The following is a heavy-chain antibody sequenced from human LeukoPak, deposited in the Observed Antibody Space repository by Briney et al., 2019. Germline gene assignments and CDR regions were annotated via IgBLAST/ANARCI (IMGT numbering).Heavy chain of an antibody. J-gene: IGHJ4*02. V-gene: IGHV4-59*01. CDR2: IYYSGST. CDR1: GGSISSYY. D-gene: IGHD6-19*01. CDR3: ARDRSGPLDY. Sequence: SSETLSLTCTVSGGSISSYYWSWIRQPPGKGLEWIGYIYYSGSTNYNSSLKSRVTISVDTSKNQFSLKLSSVTAADTAVYYCARDRSGPLDYWGQGTLVTVSS.